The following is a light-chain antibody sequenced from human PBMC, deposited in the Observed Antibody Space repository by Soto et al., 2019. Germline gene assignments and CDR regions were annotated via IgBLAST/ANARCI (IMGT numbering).Light chain of an antibody. CDR1: QGIGSN. J-gene: IGKJ4*01. Sequence: AIELTQYPSSLSASVGDRVTITCRASQGIGSNLAWYHQKPGKPPKLLIYDASSLESGVPSRFSGSGFGTDFTLTISSLQPEDFATYYCQQFSFLPVSFGGGTKVDIK. V-gene: IGKV1-13*02. CDR3: QQFSFLPVS. CDR2: DAS.